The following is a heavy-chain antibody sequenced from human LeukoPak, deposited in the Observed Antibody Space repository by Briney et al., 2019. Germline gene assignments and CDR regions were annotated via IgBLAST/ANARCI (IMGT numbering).Heavy chain of an antibody. V-gene: IGHV5-51*01. CDR3: ARVAGSGDYSNRYYYGMDV. D-gene: IGHD4-11*01. J-gene: IGHJ6*02. CDR2: IYPGDSDT. CDR1: GYSFTTDW. Sequence: GESLKISCKGSGYSFTTDWIGWVRQMPGKGLEWMGIIYPGDSDTRYSPSFQGQVTISADKSISTAYLQWSSLKASDTAMYFCARVAGSGDYSNRYYYGMDVWGQGTTVTVSS.